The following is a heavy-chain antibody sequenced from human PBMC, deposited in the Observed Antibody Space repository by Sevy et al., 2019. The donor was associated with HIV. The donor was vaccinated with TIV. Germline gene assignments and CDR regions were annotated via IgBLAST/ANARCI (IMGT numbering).Heavy chain of an antibody. J-gene: IGHJ4*02. D-gene: IGHD1-26*01. CDR2: ISYDGGNK. CDR3: AKVPRGGTYFSGAEN. CDR1: GFTFSKYG. Sequence: GGSLRLSCVASGFTFSKYGMHWVRQAPGKGLEWVAVISYDGGNKYYADSVKGRFTTSRDSSKNTLYLQMNSLRAEDTAVYYCAKVPRGGTYFSGAENCGQGTLVTFSS. V-gene: IGHV3-30*18.